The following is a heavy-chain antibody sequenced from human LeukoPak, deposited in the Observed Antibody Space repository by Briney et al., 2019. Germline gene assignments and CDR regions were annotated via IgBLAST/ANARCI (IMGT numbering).Heavy chain of an antibody. Sequence: SETLSLTCTVSGYSISSGYYWGWIRQPPGKGLEWIGSIYHSGSTNYNPPLKSRVTISVDTSKNQFSLKLSSVTAADTAVYYCARGLGSTDYWGQGTLVTASS. CDR3: ARGLGSTDY. V-gene: IGHV4-38-2*02. J-gene: IGHJ4*02. CDR2: IYHSGST. D-gene: IGHD1-26*01. CDR1: GYSISSGYY.